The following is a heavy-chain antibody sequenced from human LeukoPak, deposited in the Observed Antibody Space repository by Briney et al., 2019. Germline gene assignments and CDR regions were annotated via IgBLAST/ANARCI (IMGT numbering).Heavy chain of an antibody. CDR1: GFTFSSYD. D-gene: IGHD2-8*01. CDR3: AESARFCTNDVCYTNYYYGMDV. J-gene: IGHJ6*02. V-gene: IGHV3-30*18. CDR2: ISYDGSNK. Sequence: GGSLRLSCAASGFTFSSYDMHWVRQAPGKGLEWVAVISYDGSNKYYADSVKGRFTISRDNSKNTLSLQMHSLRAEDTAVYYCAESARFCTNDVCYTNYYYGMDVWGQGTTVTVSS.